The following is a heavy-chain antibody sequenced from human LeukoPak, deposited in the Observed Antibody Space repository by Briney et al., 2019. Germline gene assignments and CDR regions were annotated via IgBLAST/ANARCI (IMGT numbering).Heavy chain of an antibody. J-gene: IGHJ2*01. Sequence: GGSLRLSCAASGFTFSSYGMHWVRQAPGKGLEWVAFIRYDGSNKYYADSVKGRFTISRDNSKNTLYLQMNSLRAEDTAVYYCAKDRVVVVWDWHFDLWGRGTLVTVSP. D-gene: IGHD3-22*01. V-gene: IGHV3-30*02. CDR3: AKDRVVVVWDWHFDL. CDR2: IRYDGSNK. CDR1: GFTFSSYG.